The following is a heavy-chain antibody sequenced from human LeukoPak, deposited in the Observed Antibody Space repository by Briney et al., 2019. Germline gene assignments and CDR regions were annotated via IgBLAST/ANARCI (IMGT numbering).Heavy chain of an antibody. D-gene: IGHD4-17*01. CDR1: GYTFTSYG. CDR2: ISAYNGNT. J-gene: IGHJ4*02. Sequence: ASVKVSCKASGYTFTSYGIGWVRQAPGQGLEWMGWISAYNGNTNYAQKLQGRVTMTTDTSTSTAYMELRSLRSDDTAVYYCASSNDYGDYYDYVWGQGTLVTVSS. CDR3: ASSNDYGDYYDYV. V-gene: IGHV1-18*01.